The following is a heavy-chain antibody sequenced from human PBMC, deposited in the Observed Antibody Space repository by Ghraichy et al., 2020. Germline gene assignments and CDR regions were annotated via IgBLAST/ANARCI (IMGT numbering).Heavy chain of an antibody. J-gene: IGHJ4*02. CDR2: LSSGGGNT. Sequence: GESLNISCAASEFSFSNYAMTWVRQAPGKGLQWVSGLSSGGGNTYYADSVKGRFTISRDNSKSTLYLQMNSLRAEDTAMYYCVRRSSDKSGYDYWGQGTLVTVSS. CDR3: VRRSSDKSGYDY. D-gene: IGHD3-3*01. CDR1: EFSFSNYA. V-gene: IGHV3-23*01.